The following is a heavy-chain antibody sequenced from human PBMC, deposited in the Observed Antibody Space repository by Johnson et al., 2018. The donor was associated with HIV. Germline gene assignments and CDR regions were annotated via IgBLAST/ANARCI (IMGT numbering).Heavy chain of an antibody. J-gene: IGHJ3*02. CDR1: GFTFDDYA. CDR2: ISWNSGSI. Sequence: LVESGGGLVQPGRSLRLSCAASGFTFDDYAMHWVRQAPGKGLEWVSGISWNSGSIGYADSVKGRFTISRDNSKNTLYLQMNSLRPEDTAVYYCAKDAAAAALRAFDNWGQGRMVTVSS. V-gene: IGHV3-9*01. D-gene: IGHD6-13*01. CDR3: AKDAAAAALRAFDN.